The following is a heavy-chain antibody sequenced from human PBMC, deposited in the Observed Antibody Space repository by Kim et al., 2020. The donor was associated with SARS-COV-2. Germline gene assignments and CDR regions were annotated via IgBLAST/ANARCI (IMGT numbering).Heavy chain of an antibody. CDR3: ARDPDCSSTSCYEGFIY. J-gene: IGHJ4*02. CDR1: GYTFTSYA. V-gene: IGHV1-3*01. D-gene: IGHD2-2*01. CDR2: INAGNGNT. Sequence: ASVKVSCKASGYTFTSYAMHWVRQAPGQRLEWMGWINAGNGNTKYSQKFQGRVTVTRDTSASTAYMELSSLRSEDTAVYYCARDPDCSSTSCYEGFIYWGQGTLVTVS.